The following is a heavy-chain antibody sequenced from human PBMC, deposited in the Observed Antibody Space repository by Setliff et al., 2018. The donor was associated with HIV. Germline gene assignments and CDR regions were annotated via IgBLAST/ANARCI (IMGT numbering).Heavy chain of an antibody. J-gene: IGHJ3*01. Sequence: PSETLSLTCTVSGDPITGRWLSWIRQPPGKGLEWTGNIYHNGFANYNPSLKSRLTISVDTSKNQVSLTLSSVTPADTAVYYCARHICGTTACYAVDVWGPGTMVTVSS. V-gene: IGHV4-59*11. CDR2: IYHNGFA. CDR3: ARHICGTTACYAVDV. CDR1: GDPITGRW. D-gene: IGHD2-2*01.